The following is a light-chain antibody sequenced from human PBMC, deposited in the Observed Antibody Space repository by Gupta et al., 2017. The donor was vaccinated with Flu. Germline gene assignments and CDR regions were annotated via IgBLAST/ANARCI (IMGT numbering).Light chain of an antibody. V-gene: IGLV2-11*01. CDR2: DVT. CDR1: SSDVGGYEL. Sequence: QSALTQPRSVSGSPGQSVTISCTGTSSDVGGYELVSWYQQHPGKAPKLMISDVTKRPSGVPDRFSGSKSGNTASLTISGLQAEDEADYFCCSYAGNYILFVFGSGTKVTVL. J-gene: IGLJ1*01. CDR3: CSYAGNYILFV.